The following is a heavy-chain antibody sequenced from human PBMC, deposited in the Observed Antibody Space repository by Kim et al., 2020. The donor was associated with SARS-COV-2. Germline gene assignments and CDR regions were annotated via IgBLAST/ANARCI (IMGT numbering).Heavy chain of an antibody. V-gene: IGHV4-31*03. CDR3: TRDFPSLYYGSGRFDP. D-gene: IGHD3-10*01. J-gene: IGHJ5*02. Sequence: SETLSLTCSVSGGSVSSNDYYWTWIRQRPGKGLEWLGYIYNSASTYYNPSLRSRLTISVDTSKNQFSLKLTSVTAADTAVYFCTRDFPSLYYGSGRFDPWGQGTLVTVSS. CDR2: IYNSAST. CDR1: GGSVSSNDYY.